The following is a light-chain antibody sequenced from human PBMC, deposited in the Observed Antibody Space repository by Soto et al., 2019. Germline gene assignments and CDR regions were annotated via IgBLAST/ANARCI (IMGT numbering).Light chain of an antibody. CDR2: EAS. CDR3: EQYYSYPYT. V-gene: IGKV1-5*03. Sequence: DIHLTQSPSTLSASVGDRVTITCRASGSISSSLAWYQQKPGKAPNLLIYEASNLDSGVPSRFSGSGSATEFTFTISGLQPDDIATYFCEQYYSYPYTFGQGTKLEIK. CDR1: GSISSS. J-gene: IGKJ2*01.